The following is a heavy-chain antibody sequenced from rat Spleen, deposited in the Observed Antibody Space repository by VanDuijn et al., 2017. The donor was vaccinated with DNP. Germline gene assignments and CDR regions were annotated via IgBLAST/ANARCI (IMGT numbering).Heavy chain of an antibody. V-gene: IGHV5S11*01. CDR3: ARRPVDTTDNWFAY. CDR1: GFTFSNYY. J-gene: IGHJ3*01. CDR2: IGPGGGNT. Sequence: EVQLVESGGGLVQPGRSMRLSCVASGFTFSNYYMVWVRQAPTKGLEWVASIGPGGGNTYYRDSVKGRFTISRDNVKSTLYLQMDSLRSEETATYSCARRPVDTTDNWFAYWGQGTLVTVSS. D-gene: IGHD1-6*01.